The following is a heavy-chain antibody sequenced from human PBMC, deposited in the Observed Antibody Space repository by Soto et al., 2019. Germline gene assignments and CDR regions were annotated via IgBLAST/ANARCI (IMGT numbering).Heavy chain of an antibody. CDR1: GYTFTGYY. CDR2: INPNSGGT. D-gene: IGHD5-12*01. Sequence: ASVKVSCKASGYTFTGYYMHWVRQAPGQGLEWMGWINPNSGGTNYAQKFQGWVTMTRDTSISTAYMELSRLRSDDTAVYYCARDRYLATGTRFDYYYGMDVWGQGTTVTVSS. V-gene: IGHV1-2*04. J-gene: IGHJ6*02. CDR3: ARDRYLATGTRFDYYYGMDV.